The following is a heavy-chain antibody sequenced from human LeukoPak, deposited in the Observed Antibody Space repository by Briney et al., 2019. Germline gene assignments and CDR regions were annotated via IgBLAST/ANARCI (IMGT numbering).Heavy chain of an antibody. J-gene: IGHJ4*02. CDR3: ARDKGAFDNWNCFDY. V-gene: IGHV1-69*05. CDR1: GYTFTDFH. CDR2: IIPIFGTA. Sequence: SVKVSCTASGYTFTDFHIHWVRQAPGQGLEWMGGIIPIFGTANYAQKFQGRVTITTDESTSTAYMELSSLRSEDTAVYYCARDKGAFDNWNCFDYWGQGTLVTVSS. D-gene: IGHD1-20*01.